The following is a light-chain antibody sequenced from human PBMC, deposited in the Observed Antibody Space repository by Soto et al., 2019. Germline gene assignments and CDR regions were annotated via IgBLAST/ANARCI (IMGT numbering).Light chain of an antibody. J-gene: IGKJ1*01. CDR3: QQYNNWPGT. CDR2: GAS. Sequence: EIGMTRTPATLSVSPGERATLSCRASQSVSSNLAWYQQKPGQAPRLLIYGASTRATGIPARFSGSGSGTEFTLTISSLQSEDFAVYYCQQYNNWPGTFGQGTKVDIK. CDR1: QSVSSN. V-gene: IGKV3D-15*01.